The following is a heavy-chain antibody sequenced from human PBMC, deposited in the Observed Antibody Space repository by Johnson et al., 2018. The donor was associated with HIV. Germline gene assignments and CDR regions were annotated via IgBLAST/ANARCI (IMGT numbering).Heavy chain of an antibody. D-gene: IGHD5-24*01. Sequence: VQLVESGGRLKQPGGSLRLSCAASAFTSISYDMHWVRHATGKCLEWFSAICTAGHTYYPGSVKGRFTISRDNSKNTLYLQMNRLRAEDTAVYYCAREWLYGFDIWGQGTMVAVSS. J-gene: IGHJ3*02. CDR2: ICTAGHT. CDR1: AFTSISYD. CDR3: AREWLYGFDI. V-gene: IGHV3-13*01.